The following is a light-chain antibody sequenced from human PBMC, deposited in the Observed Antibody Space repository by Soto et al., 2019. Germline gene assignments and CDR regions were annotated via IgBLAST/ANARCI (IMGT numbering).Light chain of an antibody. CDR2: GAS. V-gene: IGKV3-20*01. Sequence: EIVLTQSPGTLSLSPGERATLSCRASQSVSRNNLVWYQQRPGQPPRLLIYGASSRATGIPDRFSGSGSGTDFSLTISRLEPEEFAVYYCQQHGDSPITFDQGTRLEIK. CDR3: QQHGDSPIT. J-gene: IGKJ5*01. CDR1: QSVSRNN.